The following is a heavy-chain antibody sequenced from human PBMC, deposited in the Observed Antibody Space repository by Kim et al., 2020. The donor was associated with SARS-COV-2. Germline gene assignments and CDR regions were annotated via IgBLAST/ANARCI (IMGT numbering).Heavy chain of an antibody. CDR2: ISGSGGST. CDR3: VVGMYNYHINGYSSVDY. CDR1: GFTFSSYA. J-gene: IGHJ4*01. V-gene: IGHV3-23*01. Sequence: GSLRLSCAASGFTFSSYAMNWVRQAPGKGLEWVSSISGSGGSTFYADSAKGRLTISRDNSKNTLFLQMNSPRAEDTALYYCVVGMYNYHINGYSSVDYW. D-gene: IGHD3-22*01.